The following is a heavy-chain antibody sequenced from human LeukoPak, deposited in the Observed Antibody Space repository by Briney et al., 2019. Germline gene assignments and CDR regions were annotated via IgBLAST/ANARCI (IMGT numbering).Heavy chain of an antibody. J-gene: IGHJ4*02. V-gene: IGHV3-21*04. CDR3: AKATGYLL. Sequence: GGSLRLSCTVSGFTVSSNSMSWVRQAPGKGLEWVSSISSSSSYIYYGDSVKGRFTISRDNAKNSLYLQMNSLRAEDTAVYYCAKATGYLLWGQGTLVTVSS. CDR1: GFTVSSNS. CDR2: ISSSSSYI. D-gene: IGHD1-14*01.